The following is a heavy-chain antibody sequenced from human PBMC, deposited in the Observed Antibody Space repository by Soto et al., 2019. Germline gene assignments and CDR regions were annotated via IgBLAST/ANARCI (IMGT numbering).Heavy chain of an antibody. CDR3: ARDLTIFGNTYNDY. CDR1: GGTFSSYA. Sequence: QVQLVQSGAEVKKPGSSVKVSCKASGGTFSSYAISWVRQAPGQGLEWMGGIIPIFGTANYAQKFQGRVTITADESTSTAYRELSSLRSEDTAVYYCARDLTIFGNTYNDYWGQGTLVTVSS. CDR2: IIPIFGTA. J-gene: IGHJ4*02. V-gene: IGHV1-69*12. D-gene: IGHD3-3*01.